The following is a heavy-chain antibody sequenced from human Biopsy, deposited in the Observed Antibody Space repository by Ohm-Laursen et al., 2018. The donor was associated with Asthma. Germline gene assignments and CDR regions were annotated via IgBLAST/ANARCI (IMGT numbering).Heavy chain of an antibody. Sequence: SLRLSCAASGFTFSSYAMYWVRQAPGKGLEWVALISYDGSNKSYADSVNGRFTVSRDNSRDTLYLQMRSLRADDTAVYYCVKDTVEDRGGYYTFDVWGQGTKVTVSS. J-gene: IGHJ3*01. CDR2: ISYDGSNK. V-gene: IGHV3-30-3*01. D-gene: IGHD3-22*01. CDR3: VKDTVEDRGGYYTFDV. CDR1: GFTFSSYA.